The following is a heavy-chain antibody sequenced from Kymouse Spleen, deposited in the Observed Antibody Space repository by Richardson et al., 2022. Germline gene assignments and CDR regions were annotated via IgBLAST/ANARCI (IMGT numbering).Heavy chain of an antibody. Sequence: QVQLQQWGAGLLKPSETLSLTCAVYGGSFSGYYWSWIRQPPGKGLEWIGEINHSGSTNYNPSLKSRVTISVDTSKNQFSLKLSSVTAADTAVYYCARWFGESYYYYYGMDVWGQGTTVTVSS. D-gene: IGHD3-10*01. J-gene: IGHJ6*02. CDR3: ARWFGESYYYYYGMDV. CDR1: GGSFSGYY. CDR2: INHSGST. V-gene: IGHV4-34*01.